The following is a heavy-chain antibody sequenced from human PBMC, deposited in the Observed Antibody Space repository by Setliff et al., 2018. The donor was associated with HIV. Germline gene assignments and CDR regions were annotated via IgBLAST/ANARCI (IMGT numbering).Heavy chain of an antibody. CDR3: ARVPVSNYYYYMDV. Sequence: ASVKVSCKASGYTFINYHIIWVRQAPGQGLEWVGPISASSVNTNYTQGRVTMTTDISTNTAYMELRSLRSADSAVYYCARVPVSNYYYYMDVWGKGTTVTVSS. V-gene: IGHV1-18*01. CDR2: ISASSVNT. CDR1: GYTFINYH. J-gene: IGHJ6*03.